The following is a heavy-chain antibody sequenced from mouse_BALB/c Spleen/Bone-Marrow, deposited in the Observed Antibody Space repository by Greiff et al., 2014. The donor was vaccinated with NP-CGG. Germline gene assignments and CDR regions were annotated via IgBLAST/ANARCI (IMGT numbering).Heavy chain of an antibody. J-gene: IGHJ2*01. V-gene: IGHV1-14*01. Sequence: LVESGPELVKPGASVKMSCKASGYTFTSYVIHWVKQKPGQGLEWIGYINPYNDATKFNERSKGKATLTSDKSSSTAYMVLSSLTSEGSAVYYCAREGVDYFDYWGQGTTLTVSS. CDR2: INPYNDAT. CDR1: GYTFTSYV. CDR3: AREGVDYFDY.